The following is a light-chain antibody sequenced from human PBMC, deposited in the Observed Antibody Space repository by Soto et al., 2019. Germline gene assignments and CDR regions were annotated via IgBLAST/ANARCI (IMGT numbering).Light chain of an antibody. CDR3: QQYGSSGT. CDR1: QSVSSNN. V-gene: IGKV3-20*01. J-gene: IGKJ1*01. CDR2: GAS. Sequence: EIVLTQSPGTLSLSPGERATLSCRASQSVSSNNLAWYQQKPGQAPRLLIYGASNRATGIPDRFSGSGSGTDFTLTISRLEPEDFAVYYCQQYGSSGTFGQGTKVDI.